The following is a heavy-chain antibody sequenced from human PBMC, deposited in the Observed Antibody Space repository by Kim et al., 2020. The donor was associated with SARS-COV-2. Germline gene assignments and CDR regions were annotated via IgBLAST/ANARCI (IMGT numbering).Heavy chain of an antibody. CDR3: ASTLGYDILTGYYFWFDP. CDR1: GYTFTSYG. J-gene: IGHJ5*02. Sequence: ASVKVSCKASGYTFTSYGISWVRQAPGQGLEWMGWISAYNGNTNYAQKLQGRVTMTTDTSTSTAYMELRSLRSDDTAVYYCASTLGYDILTGYYFWFDPWGQGTLVTVSS. V-gene: IGHV1-18*04. CDR2: ISAYNGNT. D-gene: IGHD3-9*01.